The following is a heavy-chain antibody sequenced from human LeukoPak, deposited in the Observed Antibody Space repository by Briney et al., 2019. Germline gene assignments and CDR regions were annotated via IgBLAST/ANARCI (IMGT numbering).Heavy chain of an antibody. V-gene: IGHV3-21*01. J-gene: IGHJ4*02. Sequence: GGSLRLSCAASGFTFSSYSMNWVRQAPGKGLEWVSSISSSSSYIYYADSVKGRFTISRDNAKNSLYLQMNSLRAEDTAVYYCARDVKVLRFLEWLPLDYWGQGTLVTVSS. D-gene: IGHD3-3*01. CDR2: ISSSSSYI. CDR1: GFTFSSYS. CDR3: ARDVKVLRFLEWLPLDY.